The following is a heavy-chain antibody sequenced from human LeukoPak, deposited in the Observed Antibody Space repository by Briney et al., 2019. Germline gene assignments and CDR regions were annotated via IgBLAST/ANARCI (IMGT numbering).Heavy chain of an antibody. Sequence: PGGSLRLSCAASGFTFSSYGMHWVRQAPGKGLEGVAVIRDDGSNKDYADSGKGRFPISRDNSKNTLYLQMNSLRAEDTAVYYCSSSGWDHWGQGTLVTVSS. CDR3: SSSGWDH. CDR1: GFTFSSYG. D-gene: IGHD6-19*01. CDR2: IRDDGSNK. V-gene: IGHV3-30*02. J-gene: IGHJ4*02.